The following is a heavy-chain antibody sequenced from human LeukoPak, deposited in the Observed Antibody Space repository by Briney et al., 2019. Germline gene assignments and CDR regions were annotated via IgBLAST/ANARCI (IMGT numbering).Heavy chain of an antibody. D-gene: IGHD3-22*01. CDR2: TYYRSQLFI. V-gene: IGHV6-1*01. CDR3: ARGSGYYDTGSFSFVDN. CDR1: GDSVSSDSAA. Sequence: PSQTLSLTCAICGDSVSSDSAAWNWIRQSPSRGLEWLGRTYYRSQLFIDYAVSVKTRITIKSDTSRNQFSLELNSVTPEDTGVYYCARGSGYYDTGSFSFVDNWGQGTLVTVSS. J-gene: IGHJ4*02.